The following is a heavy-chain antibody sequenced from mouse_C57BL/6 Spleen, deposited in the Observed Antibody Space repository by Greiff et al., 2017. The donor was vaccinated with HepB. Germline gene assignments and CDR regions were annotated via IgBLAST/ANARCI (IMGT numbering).Heavy chain of an antibody. V-gene: IGHV5-17*01. Sequence: EVKLVESGGGLVKPGGSLKLSCAASGFTFSDYGMHWVRQAPEKGLEWVAYISSGSSTIYYADTVKGRFTISRDNAKNTLFLQMTSLRSEDTAMYYCARDYYGSRGTAWFAYWGQGTLVTVSA. CDR1: GFTFSDYG. D-gene: IGHD1-1*01. CDR2: ISSGSSTI. J-gene: IGHJ3*01. CDR3: ARDYYGSRGTAWFAY.